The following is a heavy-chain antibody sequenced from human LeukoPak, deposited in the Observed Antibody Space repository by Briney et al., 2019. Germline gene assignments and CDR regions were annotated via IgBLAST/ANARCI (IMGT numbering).Heavy chain of an antibody. CDR1: GGTFSSYA. J-gene: IGHJ4*02. D-gene: IGHD6-19*01. CDR3: ARAIAVAGSRYFDY. CDR2: IIPILGIA. V-gene: IGHV1-69*04. Sequence: GASVKVSCKASGGTFSSYAISWVRQAPGQGLEWMGRIIPILGIANYAQKFQGRVTITADKSTSTAYMELNSLRSEDTAVYYCARAIAVAGSRYFDYWGQGTLVTVSS.